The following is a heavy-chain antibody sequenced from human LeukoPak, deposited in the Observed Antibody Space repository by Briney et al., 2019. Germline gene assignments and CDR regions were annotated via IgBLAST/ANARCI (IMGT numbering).Heavy chain of an antibody. CDR3: ARDLGGWELRYAFDI. D-gene: IGHD1-26*01. CDR2: ISSNGGST. Sequence: GGSLRLSCAASGFTFSSYAMHWVRQAPGKGLEYVSAISSNGGSTYYANSVKGRFTISRDNSKNTLYHQVGSLRAEDMAVYYCARDLGGWELRYAFDIWGQGTMVTVSS. J-gene: IGHJ3*02. CDR1: GFTFSSYA. V-gene: IGHV3-64*01.